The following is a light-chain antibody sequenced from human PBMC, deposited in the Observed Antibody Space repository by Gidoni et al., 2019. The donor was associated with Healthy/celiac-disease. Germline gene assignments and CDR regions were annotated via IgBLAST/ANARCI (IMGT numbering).Light chain of an antibody. CDR2: DAS. Sequence: ILLTQSPATLSLSPGERATLSCRASQSVSSYLAWYQQKPGQAPRLLIYDASNRATGIPARFSGSGDGTDSTLTISSLEPEDFSVYYCQQRSNGHLTFGGGTKVEIK. CDR3: QQRSNGHLT. CDR1: QSVSSY. J-gene: IGKJ4*01. V-gene: IGKV3-11*01.